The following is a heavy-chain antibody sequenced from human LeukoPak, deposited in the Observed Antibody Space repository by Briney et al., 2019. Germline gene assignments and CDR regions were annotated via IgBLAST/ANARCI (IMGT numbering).Heavy chain of an antibody. D-gene: IGHD3-10*01. CDR2: ISGSGGST. CDR1: GFTFSSYG. CDR3: ARGLLWFGEGVANMDV. V-gene: IGHV3-23*01. Sequence: GGSLRLSCAASGFTFSSYGLSWVRQAPGKGLEWVSGISGSGGSTYYADSVKGRFTISGDNSKNTLYLQMNSLRAEDTAVYYCARGLLWFGEGVANMDVWGKGTTVTISS. J-gene: IGHJ6*03.